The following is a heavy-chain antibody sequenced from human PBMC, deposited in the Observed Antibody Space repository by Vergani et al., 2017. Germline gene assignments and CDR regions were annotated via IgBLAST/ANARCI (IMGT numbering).Heavy chain of an antibody. Sequence: EVQLQESGGGLVKPGGSLRVSCAASGFSFSTYSINWVRQAPGKGLEWVSSISGRSNYIYYADSLKGRFTISRDNSKNSVYLQMNSLRAEDTAVYFCARSPHGYTYGGYISQFDPWGQGTLVTVSS. J-gene: IGHJ5*02. D-gene: IGHD5-18*01. CDR2: ISGRSNYI. V-gene: IGHV3-21*06. CDR1: GFSFSTYS. CDR3: ARSPHGYTYGGYISQFDP.